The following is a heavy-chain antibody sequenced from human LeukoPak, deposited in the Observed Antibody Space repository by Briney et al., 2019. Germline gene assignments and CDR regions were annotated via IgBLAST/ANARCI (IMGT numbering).Heavy chain of an antibody. CDR2: ISSSSSTI. CDR1: GSIFSSYS. Sequence: GGSLRLSCAASGSIFSSYSMNWVRQAPGKGLEWVSYISSSSSTIYYADSVKGRFTISRDNAKNSLNLQMNSLRAEDTAVYYCTRVHGGYPFDYWGQGTLVTVSS. J-gene: IGHJ4*02. CDR3: TRVHGGYPFDY. D-gene: IGHD2-15*01. V-gene: IGHV3-48*01.